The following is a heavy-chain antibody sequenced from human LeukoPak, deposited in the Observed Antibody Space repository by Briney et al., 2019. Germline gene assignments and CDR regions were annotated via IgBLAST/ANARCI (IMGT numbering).Heavy chain of an antibody. D-gene: IGHD3-10*01. V-gene: IGHV1-24*01. CDR3: ATSVYGSTTYYFDY. CDR1: GYTLTELS. J-gene: IGHJ4*02. CDR2: FDPEDGET. Sequence: ASVKVSCKVSGYTLTELSMHWVRQAPGKGLEWMGGFDPEDGETIYAQKFQGRVTMTEDTSTDTAYMELSSLRSEDTAVYYCATSVYGSTTYYFDYWDQGTLVTVSS.